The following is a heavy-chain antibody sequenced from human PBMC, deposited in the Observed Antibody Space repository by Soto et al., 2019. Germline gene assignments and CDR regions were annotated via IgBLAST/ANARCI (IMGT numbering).Heavy chain of an antibody. CDR1: GCSVSSGDYY. V-gene: IGHV4-30-4*01. CDR2: IYNTGNT. CDR3: ARVTYYFDTSGEPRDS. Sequence: SESLSLPCPVSGCSVSSGDYYWSWVRQPPGKGLEWVAYIYNTGNTYYNPSLKSRVTMSIDTSQNQFSLKLSSVTAADTAVYYCARVTYYFDTSGEPRDSWGQGTLVTVSS. D-gene: IGHD3-9*01. J-gene: IGHJ4*02.